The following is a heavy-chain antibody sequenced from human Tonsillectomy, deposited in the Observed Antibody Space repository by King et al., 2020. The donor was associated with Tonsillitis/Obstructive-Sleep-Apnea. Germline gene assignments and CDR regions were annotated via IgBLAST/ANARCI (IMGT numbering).Heavy chain of an antibody. V-gene: IGHV4-4*07. CDR3: AREGSGAVGEQWLVLYYFDY. J-gene: IGHJ4*02. CDR2: IYTSGST. Sequence: VQLQESGPGLVKPSETLSLTCTVSGGSISSYYWSWIRQPAGKGLEWIGRIYTSGSTNYNPSLKSRVTMSVDTSKNQFSLKLSSVTAADTAVYYCAREGSGAVGEQWLVLYYFDYWGQGTLVTVSS. D-gene: IGHD6-19*01. CDR1: GGSISSYY.